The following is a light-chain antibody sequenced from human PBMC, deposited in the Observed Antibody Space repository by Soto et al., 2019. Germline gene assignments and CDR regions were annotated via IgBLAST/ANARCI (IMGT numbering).Light chain of an antibody. Sequence: DIQMTQSPSTLSASVGDRVTITRRASQSLGIWLAWHQQKPGKAPKLLIYDASTLKSGVPSRFSGSGSGTKFTLTISSLQPDDFATYYCQEYNSYSGTFGQGTKVDIK. J-gene: IGKJ1*01. CDR1: QSLGIW. V-gene: IGKV1-5*01. CDR3: QEYNSYSGT. CDR2: DAS.